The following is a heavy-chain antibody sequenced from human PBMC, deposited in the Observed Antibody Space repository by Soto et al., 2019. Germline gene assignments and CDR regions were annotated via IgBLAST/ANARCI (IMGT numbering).Heavy chain of an antibody. J-gene: IGHJ4*02. Sequence: QVQLVESGGGVVQPGRSLRLSCAASGFTFSSYAMHWVRQAPGKGLEWVAVISYDGSNKYYADSVKGRFTISRDNSKNTLYLQMNTVRAEDTAVYYCARDRTYYYDSSGYYHLDYWGQGTLVTVSS. CDR2: ISYDGSNK. V-gene: IGHV3-30-3*01. CDR1: GFTFSSYA. CDR3: ARDRTYYYDSSGYYHLDY. D-gene: IGHD3-22*01.